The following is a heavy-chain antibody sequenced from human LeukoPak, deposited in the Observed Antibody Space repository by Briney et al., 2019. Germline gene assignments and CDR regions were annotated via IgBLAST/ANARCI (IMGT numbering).Heavy chain of an antibody. CDR3: TSDEAEDTNY. Sequence: GGSLRLSCTASGITFGDYAMNWVRQAPGKGLEWVGFIRSKAYGGTTEYAASVKGRFTISRDDSKSIAYLQMNSLKTEDTAVYYCTSDEAEDTNYWGQGTLVTVSS. D-gene: IGHD1-26*01. J-gene: IGHJ4*02. V-gene: IGHV3-49*04. CDR1: GITFGDYA. CDR2: IRSKAYGGTT.